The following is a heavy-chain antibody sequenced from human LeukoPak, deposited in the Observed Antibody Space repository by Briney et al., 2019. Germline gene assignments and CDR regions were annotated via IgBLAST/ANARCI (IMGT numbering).Heavy chain of an antibody. CDR2: INPSGGST. V-gene: IGHV1-46*04. J-gene: IGHJ5*02. CDR1: GYTFTSYY. Sequence: ASVRVSCKASGYTFTSYYMHWVRQAPGQGLEWMGIINPSGGSTNYAQKLQGRVTMTRDTSTSTVYMELSSLRSEDTAVYYCARGPPQGSYYWEYNWFDPWGQGTLVTVSS. CDR3: ARGPPQGSYYWEYNWFDP. D-gene: IGHD3-10*01.